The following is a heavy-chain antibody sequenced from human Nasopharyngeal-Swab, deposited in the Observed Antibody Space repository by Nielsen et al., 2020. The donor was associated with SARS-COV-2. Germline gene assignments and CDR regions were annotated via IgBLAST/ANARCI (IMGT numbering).Heavy chain of an antibody. Sequence: GESLKISCVDSGFSDYSMTWVRQAPGKGLEWVSSISSSSSDIYYADSVKGRFTISRDSAKNSLYLQMNNLRAEDTAVYYCARGYCSSGSCYAKHYGMDVWGQGTTVTVSS. CDR2: ISSSSSDI. V-gene: IGHV3-21*01. CDR1: GFSDYS. D-gene: IGHD2-15*01. CDR3: ARGYCSSGSCYAKHYGMDV. J-gene: IGHJ6*02.